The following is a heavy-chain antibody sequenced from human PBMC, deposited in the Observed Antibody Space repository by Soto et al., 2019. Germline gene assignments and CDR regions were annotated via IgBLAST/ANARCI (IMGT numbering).Heavy chain of an antibody. D-gene: IGHD2-2*03. CDR3: ARAPLFVGYYYYMDV. CDR2: ISYRSDYI. CDR1: GFTFSSYS. J-gene: IGHJ6*03. Sequence: EVQLVESGGGLVKPGGSLRLSCEASGFTFSSYSMNWVRQAPGKGLEWVSSISYRSDYIYADSVKGRFTISRDNAKNPLYLQMNSLRAEDTAVSFCARAPLFVGYYYYMDVWGKGTTVTVSS. V-gene: IGHV3-21*06.